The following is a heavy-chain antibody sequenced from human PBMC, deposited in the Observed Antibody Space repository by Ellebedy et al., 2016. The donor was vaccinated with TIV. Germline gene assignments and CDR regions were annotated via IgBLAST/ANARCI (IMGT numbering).Heavy chain of an antibody. CDR1: GFTFIIYS. CDR2: ISSSSRTI. CDR3: AAAAGAGDDAFDI. V-gene: IGHV3-48*01. D-gene: IGHD6-13*01. Sequence: GGSLRLXXAASGFTFIIYSLNWVRQAPGKGLEWVSYISSSSRTIYYADSVKGRFTISRDNAKNSLYLQMNSLRAEDTAVYYCAAAAGAGDDAFDIWGQGTMATVSS. J-gene: IGHJ3*02.